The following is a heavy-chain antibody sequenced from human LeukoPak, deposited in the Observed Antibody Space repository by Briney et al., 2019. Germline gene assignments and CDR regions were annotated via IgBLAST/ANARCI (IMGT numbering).Heavy chain of an antibody. D-gene: IGHD5-18*01. V-gene: IGHV3-23*01. CDR1: GSTFSSYA. Sequence: PGGSLRLSCAASGSTFSSYAMSWVRQAPGKGLERVSAISGSGGSTYYADSVKGRFTISRDNSKNTLYLQMNSLRAEDTAVYYCAKGYLTAMVTRYDYWGQGTLVTVSS. J-gene: IGHJ4*02. CDR2: ISGSGGST. CDR3: AKGYLTAMVTRYDY.